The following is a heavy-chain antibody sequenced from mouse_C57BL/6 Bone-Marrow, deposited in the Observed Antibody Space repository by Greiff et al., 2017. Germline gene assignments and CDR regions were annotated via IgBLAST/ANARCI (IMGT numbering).Heavy chain of an antibody. CDR1: GYTFTDYY. V-gene: IGHV1-19*01. CDR2: INPYNGGT. Sequence: EVMLVESGPVLVKPGASVKMSCKASGYTFTDYYMNWVKQSHGKSLEWIGVINPYNGGTSYNQKFKGKATLTVDKSSSTAYMELNSLTSEDSAVYYCARGFYYYGSSFYWYFDVWGTGTTVTVSS. J-gene: IGHJ1*03. D-gene: IGHD1-1*01. CDR3: ARGFYYYGSSFYWYFDV.